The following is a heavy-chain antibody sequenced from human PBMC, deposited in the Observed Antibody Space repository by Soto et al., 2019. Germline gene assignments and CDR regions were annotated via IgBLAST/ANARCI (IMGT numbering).Heavy chain of an antibody. J-gene: IGHJ3*02. CDR2: ISSSSSYI. CDR1: GFTFSSYS. CDR3: AREGIAARRVFVGRHAFDI. D-gene: IGHD6-6*01. V-gene: IGHV3-21*01. Sequence: EVQLVESGGGLVKPGGSLRLSCAASGFTFSSYSMNWVRQAPGKGLEWVSSISSSSSYIYYADSVKGRFTISRDNAKNSLYLQMNSLRAEDTAVYYCAREGIAARRVFVGRHAFDIWGQGTMVTVSS.